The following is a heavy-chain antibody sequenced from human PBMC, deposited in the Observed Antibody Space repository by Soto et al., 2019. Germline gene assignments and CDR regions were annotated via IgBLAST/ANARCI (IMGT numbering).Heavy chain of an antibody. CDR3: ASARGYCSGGSCSPSPFDY. Sequence: EVQLLESGGGLVQPGGSLRLSCAASGFTFSSYAMSWVRQAPGKGLEWVSAISGSGGSTYYADSVKGRFTISRDNSKNTLYLQMISLRAEDTAVYHCASARGYCSGGSCSPSPFDYWGQGTLVTVSS. D-gene: IGHD2-15*01. CDR2: ISGSGGST. J-gene: IGHJ4*02. CDR1: GFTFSSYA. V-gene: IGHV3-23*01.